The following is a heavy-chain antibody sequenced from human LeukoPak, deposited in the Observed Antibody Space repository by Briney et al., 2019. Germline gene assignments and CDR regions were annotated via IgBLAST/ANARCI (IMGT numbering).Heavy chain of an antibody. CDR3: AKRGDIPVAVGLYYFDY. V-gene: IGHV3-30-3*01. CDR1: GFTFSSYA. D-gene: IGHD6-13*01. CDR2: ISYDGSNK. J-gene: IGHJ4*02. Sequence: GGSLRLSCAASGFTFSSYAMHWVRQAPGKGLEWVAVISYDGSNKYYADSVKGRFTISRDNSKNTLYLQMNSLRADDTAVYYCAKRGDIPVAVGLYYFDYWGQGALVTVSS.